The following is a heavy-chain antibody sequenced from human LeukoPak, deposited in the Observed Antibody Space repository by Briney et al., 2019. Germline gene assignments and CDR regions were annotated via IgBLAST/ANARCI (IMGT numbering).Heavy chain of an antibody. D-gene: IGHD3-10*01. V-gene: IGHV6-1*01. J-gene: IGHJ4*02. CDR3: AGGRSGVHDY. CDR2: TYYRSKWYN. Sequence: SQTLSLTCAISGDIFSSNSAAWTWIRQSPSRGLEWLGRTYYRSKWYNDYAVSVKSRITINPDTSKNQFSLQLNSVTPEGTAVYYCAGGRSGVHDYWGQGTLVTVSS. CDR1: GDIFSSNSAA.